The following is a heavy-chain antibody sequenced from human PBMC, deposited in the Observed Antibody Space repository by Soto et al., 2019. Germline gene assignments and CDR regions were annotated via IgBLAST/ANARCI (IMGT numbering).Heavy chain of an antibody. Sequence: QVQLVQSGAEVKKPGASVKVSCKASGYTFTSYGISWVRQAPGQGLEWMGWISAYNGNTNYAQKLQGRVTMTTDTSTSTAYMELRSLRSDDTAVYYCERDNYDFWSGYSGFDPWGQGTLVTVSS. CDR2: ISAYNGNT. CDR1: GYTFTSYG. J-gene: IGHJ5*02. D-gene: IGHD3-3*01. V-gene: IGHV1-18*04. CDR3: ERDNYDFWSGYSGFDP.